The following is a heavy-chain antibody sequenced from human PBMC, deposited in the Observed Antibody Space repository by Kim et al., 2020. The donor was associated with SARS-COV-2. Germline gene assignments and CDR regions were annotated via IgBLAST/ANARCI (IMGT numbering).Heavy chain of an antibody. D-gene: IGHD1-26*01. V-gene: IGHV3-15*01. J-gene: IGHJ4*02. CDR3: TTVFGTYIRGFFDY. Sequence: AAPVKGRFTISRDDSKDTLFRQMTSLETDDTAVYYCTTVFGTYIRGFFDYWGQGTLVTVSS.